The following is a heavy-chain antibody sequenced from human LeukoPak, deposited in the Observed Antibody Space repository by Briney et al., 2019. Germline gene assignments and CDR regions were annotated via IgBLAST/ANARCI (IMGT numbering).Heavy chain of an antibody. J-gene: IGHJ4*02. CDR3: AKEEWLGKMNYFDH. D-gene: IGHD6-19*01. CDR2: ISYDGSNK. Sequence: GGSLRLSCAASGFTFSSYGMHWVRQAPGKGLEWVAVISYDGSNKYYADSVKGRFTISRDNSKNTLYLQMNSLRAEDTAVYYCAKEEWLGKMNYFDHWGQGTLVTVSS. V-gene: IGHV3-30*18. CDR1: GFTFSSYG.